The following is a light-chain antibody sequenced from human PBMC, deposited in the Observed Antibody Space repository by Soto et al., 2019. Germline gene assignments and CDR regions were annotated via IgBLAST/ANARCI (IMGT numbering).Light chain of an antibody. Sequence: QSALTQPPSASGSPGQSVTISCTGTSSDVGGYNFVSWYQQHPGKAPKLMIFEVNKRPSGVPDRFSGSKSGNTASLTVSGLQGEDEADYYCSSYAGTNVVFGGGTKLTVL. V-gene: IGLV2-8*01. J-gene: IGLJ2*01. CDR2: EVN. CDR1: SSDVGGYNF. CDR3: SSYAGTNVV.